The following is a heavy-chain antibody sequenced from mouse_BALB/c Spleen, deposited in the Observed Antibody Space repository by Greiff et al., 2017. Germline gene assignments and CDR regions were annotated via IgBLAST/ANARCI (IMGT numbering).Heavy chain of an antibody. CDR1: GFTFSSYT. Sequence: EVQGVESGGGLVQPGGSLKLSCAASGFTFSSYTMSWVRQTPEKRLEWVAYISNGGGSTYYPDTVKGRFTISRDNAKNTLYLQMSSLKSEDTAMYYCARQGGRHYLDYWGQGTTLTVSS. D-gene: IGHD3-3*01. CDR3: ARQGGRHYLDY. V-gene: IGHV5-12-2*01. CDR2: ISNGGGST. J-gene: IGHJ2*01.